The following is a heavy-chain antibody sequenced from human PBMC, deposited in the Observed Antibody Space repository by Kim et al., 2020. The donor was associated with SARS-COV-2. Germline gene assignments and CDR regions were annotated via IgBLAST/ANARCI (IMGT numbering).Heavy chain of an antibody. J-gene: IGHJ5*02. V-gene: IGHV3-23*01. CDR2: ISGSGGST. CDR1: GFTFSSYA. CDR3: AKDFADIVVVPAAMPDWFDP. Sequence: GGSLRLSCAASGFTFSSYAMSWVRQAPGKGLEWVSAISGSGGSTYYADSVKGRFTISRDNSKNTLYLQMNSLRAEDTAVYYCAKDFADIVVVPAAMPDWFDPWGQGTLVTVSS. D-gene: IGHD2-2*01.